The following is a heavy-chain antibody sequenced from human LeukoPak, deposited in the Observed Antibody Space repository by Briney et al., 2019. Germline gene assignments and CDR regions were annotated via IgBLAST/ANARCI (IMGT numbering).Heavy chain of an antibody. Sequence: KTSETLSLTCTVSGGSISSGGYYWSWIRQHPGKGLEWIGYIYYSGSTYYNPSLKSRVTISVDTSKNQFSLKLSSVTAADTAVYYCAIRGVVVAATLGAFDIWGQGTMVTVSS. D-gene: IGHD2-15*01. V-gene: IGHV4-31*03. CDR2: IYYSGST. CDR1: GGSISSGGYY. J-gene: IGHJ3*02. CDR3: AIRGVVVAATLGAFDI.